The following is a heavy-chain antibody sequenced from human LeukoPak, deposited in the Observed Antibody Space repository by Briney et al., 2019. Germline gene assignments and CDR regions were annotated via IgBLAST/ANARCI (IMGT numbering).Heavy chain of an antibody. J-gene: IGHJ6*03. CDR1: GGSISSYY. CDR2: IYYSGST. CDR3: ARVAKHFRGGLSFYYMDV. D-gene: IGHD3-10*01. Sequence: PSETLSLTYTVSGGSISSYYWSWIRQPPGKGLDWIGHIYYSGSTNYNPSLKSRVTISLDTSKNQFSLKVISVTAADTAVYYCARVAKHFRGGLSFYYMDVWGKGTTVTISS. V-gene: IGHV4-59*01.